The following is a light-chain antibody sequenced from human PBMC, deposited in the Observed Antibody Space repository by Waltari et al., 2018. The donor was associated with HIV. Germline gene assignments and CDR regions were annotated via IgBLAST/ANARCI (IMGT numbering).Light chain of an antibody. V-gene: IGLV1-40*01. CDR1: RSNIGAHYD. J-gene: IGLJ2*01. CDR3: QTFDTSLSGFVV. CDR2: DTN. Sequence: QSVLTQPPSVSGAPGQRVTISCTGSRSNIGAHYDVHWYQQLPGAAPKLLIYDTNTRPSGVPDRFSGSKSGTSASLAIAGLQADDEAVYYCQTFDTSLSGFVVFGGGTKLTVL.